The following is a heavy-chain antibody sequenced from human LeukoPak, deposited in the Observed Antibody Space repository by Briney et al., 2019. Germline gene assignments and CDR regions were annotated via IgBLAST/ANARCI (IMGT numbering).Heavy chain of an antibody. CDR2: ISYDGSNK. CDR1: GFTFSSYA. J-gene: IGHJ4*02. V-gene: IGHV3-30*04. CDR3: ASPLDY. Sequence: GGSLRLSCAASGFTFSSYAMSWVRQAPGKGLEWVAVISYDGSNKYYADSVKGRFTISRDNSKNTLYLQMNSLRAEDTAVYYCASPLDYWGQGTLVTVSS.